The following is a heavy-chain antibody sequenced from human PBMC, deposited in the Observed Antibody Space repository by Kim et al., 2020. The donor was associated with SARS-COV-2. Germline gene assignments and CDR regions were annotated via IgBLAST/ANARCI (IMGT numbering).Heavy chain of an antibody. CDR2: T. J-gene: IGHJ4*02. V-gene: IGHV1-18*01. Sequence: TNFAQSFQGRVTMTADTSTTTAYMELRSLRSDDTAVYYCASGQQLFYFDHWGQGSPVTVSS. D-gene: IGHD6-13*01. CDR3: ASGQQLFYFDH.